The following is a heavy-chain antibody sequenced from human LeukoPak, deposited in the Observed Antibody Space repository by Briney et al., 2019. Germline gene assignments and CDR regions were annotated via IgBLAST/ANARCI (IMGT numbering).Heavy chain of an antibody. V-gene: IGHV3-33*08. CDR1: GFTFSSYA. D-gene: IGHD1-26*01. CDR3: ARDIHNSYFDY. Sequence: GGSLRLSCAADGFTFSSYAMTWVRQAPGKGLEWVAVISYDGDNKYYADSVKGRFTVSRDDSKNTAFVQMNSLRAEDTAVYYCARDIHNSYFDYWGQGTLVTVSS. CDR2: ISYDGDNK. J-gene: IGHJ4*02.